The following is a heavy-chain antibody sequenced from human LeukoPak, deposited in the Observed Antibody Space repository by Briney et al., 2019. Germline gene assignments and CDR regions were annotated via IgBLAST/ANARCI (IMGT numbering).Heavy chain of an antibody. D-gene: IGHD3-9*01. J-gene: IGHJ4*02. Sequence: ASVKVSFKVSGYTLTELSMHWVRQAPGKGLEWMGGFDPEDGETIYAQKFQGRVTMTEDTSTDTAYMELSSLRSEDTAVYYCATPPPLLRYFDWLQGFDYWGQGTLVTVSS. CDR1: GYTLTELS. CDR3: ATPPPLLRYFDWLQGFDY. CDR2: FDPEDGET. V-gene: IGHV1-24*01.